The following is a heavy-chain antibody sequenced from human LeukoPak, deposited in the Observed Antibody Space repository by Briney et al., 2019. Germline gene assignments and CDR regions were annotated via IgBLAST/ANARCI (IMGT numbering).Heavy chain of an antibody. J-gene: IGHJ4*02. D-gene: IGHD6-19*01. CDR1: GGSISSSSYY. V-gene: IGHV4-39*07. CDR3: AGDSSGWYGRGSFDY. CDR2: IYHSGST. Sequence: SETLSLTCTVSGGSISSSSYYWGWIRQPPGKGLEWIGSIYHSGSTYCNPSLKSRVTISVDTSKNQFSLKLSSVTAADTAVYYCAGDSSGWYGRGSFDYWGQGTLVTVSS.